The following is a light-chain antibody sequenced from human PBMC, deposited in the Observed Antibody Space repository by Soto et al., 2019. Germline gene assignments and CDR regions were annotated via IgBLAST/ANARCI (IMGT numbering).Light chain of an antibody. CDR1: QTISIS. Sequence: DIVMTQSQATLSVSPGETVTLSCRASQTISISLAWYQQKPGQSPRLLIYDASTRATGIPARFSGTGSGTEFTLTISSLQSDDFSVYFCQQYNNWPPLTFGGGTKVEIK. J-gene: IGKJ4*01. CDR3: QQYNNWPPLT. V-gene: IGKV3-15*01. CDR2: DAS.